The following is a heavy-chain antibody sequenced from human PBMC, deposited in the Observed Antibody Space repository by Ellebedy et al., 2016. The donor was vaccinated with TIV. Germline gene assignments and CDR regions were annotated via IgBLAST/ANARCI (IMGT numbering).Heavy chain of an antibody. CDR3: AKGGVDY. J-gene: IGHJ4*02. CDR2: ISGGSNTI. Sequence: GESLKISCAASGFTFSTYSMNWVRQAPGKGLEWVSYISGGSNTIYYADSVRGRFTISRDNAKNSLYLQMNSLRAEDTAVYYCAKGGVDYWGQGTLVTVSS. V-gene: IGHV3-48*01. D-gene: IGHD3-10*01. CDR1: GFTFSTYS.